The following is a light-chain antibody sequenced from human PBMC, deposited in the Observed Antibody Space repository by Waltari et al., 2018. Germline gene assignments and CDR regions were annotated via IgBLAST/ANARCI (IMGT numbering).Light chain of an antibody. J-gene: IGLJ3*02. V-gene: IGLV1-47*01. CDR1: SPNLGSNF. CDR2: RNN. Sequence: QSVLTQPPPASATPGPRVIISCSGSSPNLGSNFFSWYQHFPGTAPKLPIYRNNQRPSGVPDRFSGSKSGTSASLAISGLRSEDEAGYYCAAWDDSLNGVVFGGGTKVTVL. CDR3: AAWDDSLNGVV.